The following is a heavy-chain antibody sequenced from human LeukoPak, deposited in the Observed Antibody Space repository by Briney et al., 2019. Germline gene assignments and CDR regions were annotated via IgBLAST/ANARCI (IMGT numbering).Heavy chain of an antibody. Sequence: PGGSLRLSCAASGFTFSSYGMHWVRQAPGKGLEWVAVISYDGSNKYYADSLKGRFTISRDNSKNTLYLQMNSPRAEDTALYYCAKDGVLLGNCSGGSCHRLAYWGQGTLVTVSS. CDR3: AKDGVLLGNCSGGSCHRLAY. V-gene: IGHV3-33*05. CDR2: ISYDGSNK. J-gene: IGHJ4*02. D-gene: IGHD2-15*01. CDR1: GFTFSSYG.